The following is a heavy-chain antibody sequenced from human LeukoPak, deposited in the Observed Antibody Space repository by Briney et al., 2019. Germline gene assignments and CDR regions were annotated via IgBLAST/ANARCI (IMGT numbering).Heavy chain of an antibody. CDR2: ISWNSGSI. Sequence: PGRSLRLSCAASGFTFDDYAMHWVRHAPGKGLEGVSGISWNSGSIGYADSVKGRFTISRDNAKNSLYLQMNSLRAEDTALYYCAKDPSYDSSGYYTHWGQGTLVTVSS. D-gene: IGHD3-22*01. CDR1: GFTFDDYA. J-gene: IGHJ4*02. CDR3: AKDPSYDSSGYYTH. V-gene: IGHV3-9*01.